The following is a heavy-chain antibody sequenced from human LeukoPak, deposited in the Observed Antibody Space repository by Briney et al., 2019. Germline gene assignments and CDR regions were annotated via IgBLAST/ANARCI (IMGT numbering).Heavy chain of an antibody. CDR2: ISYDGSNK. Sequence: GGSLRLSCAASGFTFSSYAMHWVRQAPGKGLEWVAVISYDGSNKYYADSVKGRFTISRDNSKNTLYLQMNSLRAEDTAVYYCAKEAVPDYWGQGTLVTVSS. CDR3: AKEAVPDY. CDR1: GFTFSSYA. V-gene: IGHV3-30-3*01. J-gene: IGHJ4*02.